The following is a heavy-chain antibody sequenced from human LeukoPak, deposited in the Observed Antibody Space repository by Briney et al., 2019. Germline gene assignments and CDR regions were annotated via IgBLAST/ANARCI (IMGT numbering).Heavy chain of an antibody. J-gene: IGHJ6*03. V-gene: IGHV3-48*02. CDR2: IRSGGSII. CDR3: ARGDSSGPDYYYYMDV. D-gene: IGHD6-19*01. CDR1: GFTFSSHA. Sequence: PGGSLRLSCAASGFTFSSHAMHWVRQAPGKGLEWVSYIRSGGSIIYYSDSVKGRFTISRDNAKNSLYLQMNSLRDEDTAVYYCARGDSSGPDYYYYMDVGGKRTTVTIS.